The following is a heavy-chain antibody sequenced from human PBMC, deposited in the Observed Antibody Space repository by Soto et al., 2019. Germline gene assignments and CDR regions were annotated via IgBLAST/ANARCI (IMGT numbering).Heavy chain of an antibody. J-gene: IGHJ2*01. V-gene: IGHV4-30-4*01. CDR2: TYDSGST. CDR1: GGSISGGGYY. CDR3: ARDIIPLTTDWYFDL. Sequence: QVQLQESGPGLVKPSETLSLTCTVSGGSISGGGYYWSWIRQPPGKGLEWIGYTYDSGSTYYNQSLKSRISISIDTDNNQFSLRLTSVTAADTAVYYCARDIIPLTTDWYFDLWGRGTLVTVSS. D-gene: IGHD4-17*01.